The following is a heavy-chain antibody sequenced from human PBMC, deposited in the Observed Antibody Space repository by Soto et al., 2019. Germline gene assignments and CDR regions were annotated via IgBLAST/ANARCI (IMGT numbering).Heavy chain of an antibody. CDR1: GFTFSSYW. CDR3: ASHHSSSWEWSIPLLGYGGYYYYGMDV. CDR2: IKQDGSEK. D-gene: IGHD6-13*01. V-gene: IGHV3-7*03. J-gene: IGHJ6*02. Sequence: GGSLRLSCAASGFTFSSYWMSWVRQAPGKGLEWVANIKQDGSEKYYVDSVKGRFTISRDNAKNSLYLQMNSLRAEDTAVYYCASHHSSSWEWSIPLLGYGGYYYYGMDVWGQGNTVTVSS.